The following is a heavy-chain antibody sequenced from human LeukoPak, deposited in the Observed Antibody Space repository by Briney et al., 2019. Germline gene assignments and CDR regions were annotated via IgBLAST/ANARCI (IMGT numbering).Heavy chain of an antibody. J-gene: IGHJ6*03. V-gene: IGHV1-2*02. Sequence: ASVKVSCKASGYTFTGYYMHWVRQAPGQGLEWMGWINPNSGGTNYAQKFQGRVTMTRDTSISTAYMELSRLRSDDTAVYYCASNYGDYGRNYYYYMDVWGKGTTVTVSS. CDR1: GYTFTGYY. D-gene: IGHD4-17*01. CDR3: ASNYGDYGRNYYYYMDV. CDR2: INPNSGGT.